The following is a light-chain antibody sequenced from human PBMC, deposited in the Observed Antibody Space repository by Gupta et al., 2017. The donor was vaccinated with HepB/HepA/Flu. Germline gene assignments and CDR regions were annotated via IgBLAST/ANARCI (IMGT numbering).Light chain of an antibody. CDR1: KLDDKF. Sequence: SYALTQPHSVSVSPGQTASITCSGHKLDDKFVHWYQQRPGQSPVLVIYQDSRRPSGLPERFSGSNSGNTATLTVTGAQPTDEADYFCQAWDTSTFVFGTGTKVAVL. J-gene: IGLJ1*01. CDR2: QDS. V-gene: IGLV3-1*01. CDR3: QAWDTSTFV.